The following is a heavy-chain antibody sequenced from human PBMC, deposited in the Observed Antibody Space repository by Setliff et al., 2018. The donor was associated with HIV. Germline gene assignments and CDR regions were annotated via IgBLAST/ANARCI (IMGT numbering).Heavy chain of an antibody. V-gene: IGHV1-2*02. CDR3: ARGDIIAVPAAIGMDV. CDR1: GYTFTDYF. J-gene: IGHJ6*03. CDR2: LSPNSGGT. D-gene: IGHD2-2*01. Sequence: ASVKVSCKASGYTFTDYFMHWVRQAPGQGLEWMGWLSPNSGGTNYAQKFQGRVTMTRDTSISTAYMELSRLRSDDTAVYYCARGDIIAVPAAIGMDVWGKGTTVTVSS.